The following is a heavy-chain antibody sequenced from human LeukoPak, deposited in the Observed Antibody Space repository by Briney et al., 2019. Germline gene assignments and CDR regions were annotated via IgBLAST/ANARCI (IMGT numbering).Heavy chain of an antibody. J-gene: IGHJ4*02. D-gene: IGHD3-9*01. CDR1: GGSISSYY. CDR3: ARGTGGYFDWLLSSPFDY. Sequence: SETLSLTCTVSGGSISSYYWSWIRQPPGKGLEWIGYIYYSGSTNYNPSLKSRVTISVDTSKNQFSLKLSSVTAAGTAVYYCARGTGGYFDWLLSSPFDYWGQGTLVTVSS. V-gene: IGHV4-59*01. CDR2: IYYSGST.